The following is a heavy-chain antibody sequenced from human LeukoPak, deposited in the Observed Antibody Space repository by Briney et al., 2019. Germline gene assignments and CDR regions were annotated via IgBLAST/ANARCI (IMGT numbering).Heavy chain of an antibody. J-gene: IGHJ4*02. CDR1: GFTFSSYW. Sequence: GGSLRLSCAASGFTFSSYWMHWVRQAPGKGLVWVSRINTDGSSTSYADSEKGRFTISRDNAKNTLYLQMNSLRAEDTAVYYCARAGGFGYYFDYWGQGTLVTVSS. V-gene: IGHV3-74*01. CDR3: ARAGGFGYYFDY. CDR2: INTDGSST. D-gene: IGHD3-10*01.